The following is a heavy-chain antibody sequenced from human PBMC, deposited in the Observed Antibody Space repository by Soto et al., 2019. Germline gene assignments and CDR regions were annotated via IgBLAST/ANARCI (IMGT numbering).Heavy chain of an antibody. CDR1: GFTFTRYS. CDR2: ISSTTNYI. CDR3: ARETEDNTMNLDY. Sequence: EVQLVESGGGLVKPGGSLRLSCAASGFTFTRYSMNWVRQAPGKGLEWVSSISSTTNYIYYGDSMKGRFTISRVNAKNTRDREMTIRRAEDTTVYDFARETEDNTMNLDYMGKGTMVT. J-gene: IGHJ4*02. V-gene: IGHV3-21*06. D-gene: IGHD1-1*01.